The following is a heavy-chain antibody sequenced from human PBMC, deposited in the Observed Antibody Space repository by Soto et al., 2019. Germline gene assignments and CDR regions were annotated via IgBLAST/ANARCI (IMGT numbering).Heavy chain of an antibody. CDR3: ASGHYDFWSGYPNFDY. D-gene: IGHD3-3*01. CDR2: INHSGST. J-gene: IGHJ4*02. Sequence: SETLSLTCAVYGGSFSGYYWSWIRQPPGKGLEWIGEINHSGSTNYNPSLKSRVTISVDTSKNQFSLKLSSVTAADMAVFYFASGHYDFWSGYPNFDYWGQGTLVTVSS. V-gene: IGHV4-34*01. CDR1: GGSFSGYY.